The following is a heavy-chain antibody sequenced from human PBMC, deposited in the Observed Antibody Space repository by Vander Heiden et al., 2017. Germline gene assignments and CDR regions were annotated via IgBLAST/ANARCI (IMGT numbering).Heavy chain of an antibody. CDR2: INHSGST. Sequence: QVQLQQWGAGLLKPSETLSLTCAVYGGSFSGYYWSWIRQPPGKGLEWIGEINHSGSTNYNPSLKRRVTISVDTSKNQFSLKLSSVTAADTAVYYCARYRDYYDSSGYYLGFQHWGQGTLVTVSS. J-gene: IGHJ1*01. D-gene: IGHD3-22*01. V-gene: IGHV4-34*01. CDR1: GGSFSGYY. CDR3: ARYRDYYDSSGYYLGFQH.